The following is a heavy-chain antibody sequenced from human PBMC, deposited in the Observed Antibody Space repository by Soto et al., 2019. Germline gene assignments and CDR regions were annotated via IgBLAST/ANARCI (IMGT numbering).Heavy chain of an antibody. Sequence: PGESLKISCKGSGYSFTSYWIGWVRQMPGKGLEWMGIIYPGDSDTRYSPSFQGQVTISADKSINTAYLQWSSLKASDTAMYYCARAQAPHDYGDYYYYGMDVWGQGTTVTVSS. CDR2: IYPGDSDT. J-gene: IGHJ6*02. D-gene: IGHD4-17*01. CDR1: GYSFTSYW. V-gene: IGHV5-51*01. CDR3: ARAQAPHDYGDYYYYGMDV.